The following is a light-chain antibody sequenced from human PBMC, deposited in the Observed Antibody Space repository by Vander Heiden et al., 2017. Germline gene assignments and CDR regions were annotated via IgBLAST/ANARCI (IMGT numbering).Light chain of an antibody. CDR1: SSDVGGYNY. J-gene: IGLJ1*01. Sequence: QSALTQHASVSGSPGQSITISCTGTSSDVGGYNYVSWYQQHPGKAPKPIIFECSNSASGVSNRFSGSKSGNTASLTISGLQAEDEADYYCSSYTSSSTLVFGTGTKVTVL. CDR2: ECS. CDR3: SSYTSSSTLV. V-gene: IGLV2-14*01.